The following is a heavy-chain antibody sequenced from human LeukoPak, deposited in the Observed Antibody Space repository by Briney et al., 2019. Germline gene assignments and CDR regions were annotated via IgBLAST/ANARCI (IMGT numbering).Heavy chain of an antibody. CDR1: GFTFSSYS. CDR2: ISSSSSYI. Sequence: PGGSLRLPCAASGFTFSSYSMNWVRQAPGKGLEWVSSISSSSSYIYYADSVKGRFTISRDNAKNSLYLQMNSLRAEDTAVYYCAREGATAFDYWGQGTLVTVSS. V-gene: IGHV3-21*01. CDR3: AREGATAFDY. D-gene: IGHD1-26*01. J-gene: IGHJ4*02.